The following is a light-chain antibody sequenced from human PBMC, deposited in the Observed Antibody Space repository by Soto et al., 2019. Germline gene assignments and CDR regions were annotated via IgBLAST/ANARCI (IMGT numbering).Light chain of an antibody. CDR3: QQYGSSQIT. V-gene: IGKV3-20*01. CDR1: QSVRSN. J-gene: IGKJ5*01. CDR2: GAS. Sequence: EIVMTQSPATLSVSPGEGASLSCRASQSVRSNLAWYQQKPGQAPRLLIYGASSRATGIPDRFSGSGSGTDFTLTISRLEPEDFAVYYCQQYGSSQITFGQGTRLEIK.